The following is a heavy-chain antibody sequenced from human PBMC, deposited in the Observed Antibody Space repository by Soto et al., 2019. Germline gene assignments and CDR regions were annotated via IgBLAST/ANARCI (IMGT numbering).Heavy chain of an antibody. V-gene: IGHV3-30-3*01. Sequence: QVQLVESGGGVVQPGRSLTLSCAASGFPFTSYAIHWVRQAPGKGLEWVAVISHDGGIKHYADSVKGRFTISRDNSKNTLYLQMNSLRDEDTAVYDCARETDALAVWGQGTTVTVAS. J-gene: IGHJ6*02. CDR3: ARETDALAV. CDR2: ISHDGGIK. CDR1: GFPFTSYA.